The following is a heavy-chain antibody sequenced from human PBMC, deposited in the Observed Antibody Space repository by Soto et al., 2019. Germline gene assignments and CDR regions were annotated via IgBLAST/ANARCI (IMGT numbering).Heavy chain of an antibody. Sequence: GGSLRLSCAASGFTFSSYAMSWVRQAPGKGLERVSAISGSGGSTYYAETVKGQITISRDNSKNKLYLQMNSLRAEDTAVYYCAKPLGSTQPPSDMDVWGKGTTVTVSS. J-gene: IGHJ6*03. CDR1: GFTFSSYA. V-gene: IGHV3-23*01. CDR2: ISGSGGST. CDR3: AKPLGSTQPPSDMDV. D-gene: IGHD3-16*01.